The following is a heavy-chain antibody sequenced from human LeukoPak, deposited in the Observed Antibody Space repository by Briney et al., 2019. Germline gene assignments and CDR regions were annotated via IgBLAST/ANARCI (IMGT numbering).Heavy chain of an antibody. J-gene: IGHJ4*02. Sequence: SQTLSLTCAISGDSVSSNSAAWHWIRQSPSRGLEWLGRTFYRSKWSNEYAVSVKSRITINPDTSKNQFSLQLKSVTPEDTAVYYCARGFGPKHGVYNFDYWGQGTLVTVSA. CDR3: ARGFGPKHGVYNFDY. V-gene: IGHV6-1*01. CDR1: GDSVSSNSAA. CDR2: TFYRSKWSN. D-gene: IGHD2-8*01.